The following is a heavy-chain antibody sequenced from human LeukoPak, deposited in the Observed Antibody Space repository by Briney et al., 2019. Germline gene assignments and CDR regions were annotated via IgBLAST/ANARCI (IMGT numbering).Heavy chain of an antibody. CDR2: IYYSGST. CDR3: ARDSSGWFDY. J-gene: IGHJ4*02. V-gene: IGHV4-59*01. Sequence: PSETLSLTCTVSGSSISSYYWSWLRQPPGKGLEWIGYIYYSGSTNYNPSLKSRVTISVDTSKNQFSLKLSSVTAADTAVYYCARDSSGWFDYWGQGTLVTVSS. CDR1: GSSISSYY. D-gene: IGHD6-19*01.